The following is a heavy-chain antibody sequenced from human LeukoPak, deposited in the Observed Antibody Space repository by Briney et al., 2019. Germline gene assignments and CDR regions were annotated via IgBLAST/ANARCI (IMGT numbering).Heavy chain of an antibody. D-gene: IGHD1-26*01. CDR1: GFTFDDYG. Sequence: GSLRLSCSASGFTFDDYGMHWVRKAPGKGLEWVYLIGGDGGSTYYADSVKGRFTISRDNSKNSLYLKMNSLRAEDRAVYYCARDIAGAYHWGQGTVVSASS. CDR2: IGGDGGST. J-gene: IGHJ5*02. V-gene: IGHV3-43*02. CDR3: ARDIAGAYH.